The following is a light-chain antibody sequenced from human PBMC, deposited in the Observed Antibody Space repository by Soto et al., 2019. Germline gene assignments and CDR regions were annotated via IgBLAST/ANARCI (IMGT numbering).Light chain of an antibody. CDR1: QNVGSD. Sequence: EIVMTQSPATLSVSPGERATLSCRASQNVGSDLVWYQQKPGQSPRLVIYGASTRATGIPARFGGSGSGTEFTLTISSLQSEDLAVYYCQQYNTWPRTFGQGTKVESK. V-gene: IGKV3D-15*01. CDR2: GAS. J-gene: IGKJ1*01. CDR3: QQYNTWPRT.